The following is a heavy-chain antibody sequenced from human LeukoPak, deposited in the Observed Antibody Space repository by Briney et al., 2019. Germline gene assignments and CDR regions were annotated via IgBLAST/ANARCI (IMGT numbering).Heavy chain of an antibody. J-gene: IGHJ4*02. Sequence: GGSLRLSCAASGFTFDDYTMHWVRQAPGKGLEWVSLISWDGGSTYYADSVEGRFTISRDNSKNSLYLQMNSLRTEDTALYYCAKDINDSSGYYFYWGQGTLVTVSS. CDR2: ISWDGGST. CDR3: AKDINDSSGYYFY. D-gene: IGHD3-22*01. CDR1: GFTFDDYT. V-gene: IGHV3-43*01.